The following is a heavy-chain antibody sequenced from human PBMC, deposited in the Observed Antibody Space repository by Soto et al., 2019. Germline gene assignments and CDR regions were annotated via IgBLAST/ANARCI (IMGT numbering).Heavy chain of an antibody. Sequence: GGSLRLSCAASGFTFSSYGMHWVRQAPGKGLEWVAVISYDGSNKYYADSVKGRFTISRDNSKNTLYLQMNSLRAEDTAVYYCAKDAGDGYNYGVYWGQGTLVTVSS. J-gene: IGHJ4*02. CDR3: AKDAGDGYNYGVY. CDR1: GFTFSSYG. CDR2: ISYDGSNK. V-gene: IGHV3-30*18. D-gene: IGHD5-12*01.